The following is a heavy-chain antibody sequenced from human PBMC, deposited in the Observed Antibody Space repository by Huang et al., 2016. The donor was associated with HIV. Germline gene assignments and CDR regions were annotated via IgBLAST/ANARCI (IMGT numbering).Heavy chain of an antibody. CDR1: GGSFSDYF. Sequence: QVRLEQWGPNLLKPSDTLSLTCAFYGGSFSDYFWTWIRQSPVKGLEWIGEVNHRGSATHNPSLRSRVSMSVDSSKNQFYLNLTSVTAADTAVYFCARPKMTATPSDSSWSYFDFWGRGTPVTVSS. V-gene: IGHV4-34*01. D-gene: IGHD3-10*01. CDR3: ARPKMTATPSDSSWSYFDF. J-gene: IGHJ4*02. CDR2: VNHRGSA.